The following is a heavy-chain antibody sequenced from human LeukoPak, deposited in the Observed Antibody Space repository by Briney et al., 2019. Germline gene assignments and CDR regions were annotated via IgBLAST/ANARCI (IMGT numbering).Heavy chain of an antibody. CDR1: GGSISSYY. J-gene: IGHJ5*02. D-gene: IGHD3-10*01. CDR2: INHSGST. V-gene: IGHV4-34*01. CDR3: VCGCRDWFDP. Sequence: SETLSLTCTVSGGSISSYYWSWIRQPPGKGLEWIGEINHSGSTNYNPSLKSRVTISVDTSKNQFSLKLSSVTAADTAVYYCVCGCRDWFDPWGQGTLVTVSS.